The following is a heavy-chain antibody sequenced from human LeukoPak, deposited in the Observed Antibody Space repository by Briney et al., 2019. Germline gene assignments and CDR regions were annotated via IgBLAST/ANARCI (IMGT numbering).Heavy chain of an antibody. V-gene: IGHV4-31*11. CDR1: GGSFSGYY. CDR2: MYYSGST. D-gene: IGHD3-22*01. Sequence: SETLSLTCAVYGGSFSGYYWSWIRQHPGKGLEWIGTMYYSGSTYYNPSLKSRVTILVDTSKNQFSLKLSSVTAADTAVYYCARLPPYYYDSTEDYWGQGTLVTVSS. CDR3: ARLPPYYYDSTEDY. J-gene: IGHJ4*02.